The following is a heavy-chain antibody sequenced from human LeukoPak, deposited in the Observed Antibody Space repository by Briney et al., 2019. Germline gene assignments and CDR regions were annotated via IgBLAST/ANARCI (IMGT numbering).Heavy chain of an antibody. CDR3: ARARRDGYNWGPFDY. CDR2: IIPIFGTA. CDR1: GGTFSSYA. Sequence: SVKVSCKASGGTFSSYAISWVRQAPGQGLEWMGGIIPIFGTANYAQKFQGRVTITTDESTSTAYMELSSLRSEDTAVYYCARARRDGYNWGPFDYWGQGTLVTVSS. D-gene: IGHD5-24*01. V-gene: IGHV1-69*05. J-gene: IGHJ4*02.